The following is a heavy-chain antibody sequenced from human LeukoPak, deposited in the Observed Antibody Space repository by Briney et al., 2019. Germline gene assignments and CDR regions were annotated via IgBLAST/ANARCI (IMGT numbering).Heavy chain of an antibody. CDR1: GGSLSSYY. V-gene: IGHV4-4*07. Sequence: PSETLSLTCTVSGGSLSSYYWSWLRQPAGKGLEWIGRIYTSGSNNYNTSLESRVTISVDTSKKQSVLKMRYVAAADTAVYYCARAVGSGSFQTYYYYMDVWGKGTTVTISS. J-gene: IGHJ6*03. D-gene: IGHD3-10*01. CDR3: ARAVGSGSFQTYYYYMDV. CDR2: IYTSGSN.